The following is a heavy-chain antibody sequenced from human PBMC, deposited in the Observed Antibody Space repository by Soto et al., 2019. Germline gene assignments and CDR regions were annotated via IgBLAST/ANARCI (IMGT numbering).Heavy chain of an antibody. CDR3: AKEAFPGYGDSEELDP. CDR2: ISGSGGST. CDR1: GFTFSSYA. Sequence: EVQLLESGGGLVQPGGSVRLSCAASGFTFSSYAMSWVRQAPGKGLEWVSAISGSGGSTYYADSVKGRFTISRDNSKNTLYLQMNSLRAEDTAVYYCAKEAFPGYGDSEELDPWGQGTLVTVSS. J-gene: IGHJ5*02. V-gene: IGHV3-23*01. D-gene: IGHD4-17*01.